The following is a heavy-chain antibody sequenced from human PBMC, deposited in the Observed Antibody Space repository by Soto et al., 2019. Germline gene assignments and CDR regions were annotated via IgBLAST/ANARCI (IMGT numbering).Heavy chain of an antibody. D-gene: IGHD2-15*01. V-gene: IGHV3-48*03. CDR2: ISSSGSTI. Sequence: LRLSCAASGFTFSSYEMNWVRQAPGKGLEWVSYISSSGSTIYYADSVKGRFTISRDNAKNSLYLQMNSLRAEDTAVYYCANALLPYYYYGMDVWGQGTTVTVSS. J-gene: IGHJ6*02. CDR1: GFTFSSYE. CDR3: ANALLPYYYYGMDV.